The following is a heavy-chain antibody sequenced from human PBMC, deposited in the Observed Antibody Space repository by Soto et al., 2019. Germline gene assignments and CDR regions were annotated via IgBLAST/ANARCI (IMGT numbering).Heavy chain of an antibody. V-gene: IGHV1-18*01. D-gene: IGHD4-17*01. CDR3: ARWDDYGASDQYHFDH. Sequence: ASVKVSCKASGYTFTASGISWVRQAPGQGLEWMGWTSIYNGHAEYSPKFLGRVVMTTDTSADTAYLELRSLRPDDAALYYCARWDDYGASDQYHFDHWGQGALVTVSS. J-gene: IGHJ4*02. CDR2: TSIYNGHA. CDR1: GYTFTASG.